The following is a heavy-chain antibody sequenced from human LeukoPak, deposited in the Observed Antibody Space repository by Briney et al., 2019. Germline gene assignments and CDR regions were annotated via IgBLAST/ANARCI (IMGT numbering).Heavy chain of an antibody. Sequence: PSETLSLTCAVYGGSFSGYYWSWIRQPPGKGLEWIGEINHSGSTNYNPSLKSRVTISVDTSKNQFSLKLSSVTAADTAVYSCARGLGMDVWGQGTTVTVSS. CDR2: INHSGST. V-gene: IGHV4-34*01. CDR3: ARGLGMDV. J-gene: IGHJ6*02. CDR1: GGSFSGYY.